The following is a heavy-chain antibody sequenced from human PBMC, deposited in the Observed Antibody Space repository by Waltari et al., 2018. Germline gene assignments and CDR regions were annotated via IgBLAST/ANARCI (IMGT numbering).Heavy chain of an antibody. Sequence: QLLESGGDLVQPGWSLRLSCAASGFSFSHSGMTWVRQAPGKGLEWVASIRAINGNTYYPDSVKGRFTISRDDSKNTLHLQMDSLRAEDTAMYYCAKKMTDNLYSFYFDAWGQGTLVTVSS. CDR3: AKKMTDNLYSFYFDA. CDR1: GFSFSHSG. V-gene: IGHV3-23*01. D-gene: IGHD2-15*01. CDR2: IRAINGNT. J-gene: IGHJ4*02.